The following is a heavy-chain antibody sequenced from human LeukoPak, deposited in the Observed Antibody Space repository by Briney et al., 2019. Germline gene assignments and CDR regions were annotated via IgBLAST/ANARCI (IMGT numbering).Heavy chain of an antibody. CDR2: IYHSGST. CDR3: ARKSSIAARGAFDI. CDR1: GGSISSSNW. J-gene: IGHJ3*02. V-gene: IGHV4-4*02. D-gene: IGHD6-6*01. Sequence: SETLSLTCAVSGGSISSSNWWSWVRQPPGKGLEWIGEIYHSGSTNYNPSLKSRVTISVDKSKNQFSLKLSSVTAADTAVYYCARKSSIAARGAFDIWGQGTMVTVSS.